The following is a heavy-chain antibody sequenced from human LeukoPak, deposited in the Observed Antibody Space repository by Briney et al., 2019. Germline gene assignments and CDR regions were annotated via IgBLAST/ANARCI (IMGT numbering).Heavy chain of an antibody. Sequence: PGGSPRLSCAASGFAFITYGMNWVRQAPGKGLVWVSRINSDGSSTSYADSVKGRFTISRDNAKNTLYLQMNSLRAEDTAVYYCARAYYYGSGSYAYDYWGQGTLVTVSS. V-gene: IGHV3-74*01. CDR2: INSDGSST. CDR1: GFAFITYG. CDR3: ARAYYYGSGSYAYDY. D-gene: IGHD3-10*01. J-gene: IGHJ4*02.